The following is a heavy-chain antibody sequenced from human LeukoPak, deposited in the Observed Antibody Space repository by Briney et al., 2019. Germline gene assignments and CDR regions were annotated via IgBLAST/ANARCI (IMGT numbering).Heavy chain of an antibody. J-gene: IGHJ4*02. Sequence: GGSLRLSCAASGFTFSSYAMSWVRHAPGKGLEWVSAISGSGGSTYYADSVKGRFTISRDNSKNTLYLQMNSLRAEDTAVYYCAKDPENYDSSGYYAYWGQGTLVTVSS. CDR3: AKDPENYDSSGYYAY. D-gene: IGHD3-22*01. CDR1: GFTFSSYA. V-gene: IGHV3-23*01. CDR2: ISGSGGST.